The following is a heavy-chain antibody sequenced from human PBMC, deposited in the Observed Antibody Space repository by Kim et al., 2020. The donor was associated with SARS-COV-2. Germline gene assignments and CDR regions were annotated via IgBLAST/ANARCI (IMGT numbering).Heavy chain of an antibody. D-gene: IGHD2-21*02. CDR1: GYTLTELS. CDR2: FDPEDGET. Sequence: ASVKVSCKVSGYTLTELSMHWVRQAPGKGLEWMGGFDPEDGETIYAQKFQGRVTMTEDTSTDTAYMELSSLRSEDTAVYYCATVVCGGDCHTYYYYGMDVWGQGTTVTVSS. CDR3: ATVVCGGDCHTYYYYGMDV. J-gene: IGHJ6*02. V-gene: IGHV1-24*01.